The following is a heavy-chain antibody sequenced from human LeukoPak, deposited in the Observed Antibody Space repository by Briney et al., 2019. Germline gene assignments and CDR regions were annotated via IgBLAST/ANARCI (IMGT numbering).Heavy chain of an antibody. CDR3: ARSFTVTPNFDY. CDR2: IYYSGST. CDR1: GGSISSGGYY. Sequence: PSETLSLTCTVSGGSISSGGYYWSWIRQHPGKGLEWIGYIYYSGSTYYNPSLKSRVTISVDASKNQFSLKLSSVTAADTAVYYCARSFTVTPNFDYWGQGTLVTVSS. V-gene: IGHV4-31*03. D-gene: IGHD4-17*01. J-gene: IGHJ4*02.